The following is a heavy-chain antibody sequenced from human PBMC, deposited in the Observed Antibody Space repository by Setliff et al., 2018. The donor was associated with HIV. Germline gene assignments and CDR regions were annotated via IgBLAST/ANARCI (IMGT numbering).Heavy chain of an antibody. V-gene: IGHV4-61*02. CDR1: GGSIISGSYY. J-gene: IGHJ5*02. Sequence: LSLTCNVSGGSIISGSYYWSWIRQPAGKGLEWIGRIYTSGGVTYNPSLESRVTISVDTSKNQFSLKLTSVTAADTAVYYCARWRHSSTWYMGFDPWGRGILDTVSS. D-gene: IGHD6-13*01. CDR3: ARWRHSSTWYMGFDP. CDR2: IYTSGGV.